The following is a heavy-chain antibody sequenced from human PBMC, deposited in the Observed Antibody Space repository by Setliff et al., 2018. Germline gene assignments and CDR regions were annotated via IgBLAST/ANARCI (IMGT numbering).Heavy chain of an antibody. Sequence: GASVKVSCKASGGTFSSYAISWVRQAPGQGLEWMGGIIPIFGTSNYAHKFQGRVTITTDESGSTAYMELSSLRSEDTAVYYCAREDYNYGSGSFDHDYWGQGTLVTVSS. CDR1: GGTFSSYA. J-gene: IGHJ4*02. CDR2: IIPIFGTS. CDR3: AREDYNYGSGSFDHDY. V-gene: IGHV1-69*05. D-gene: IGHD5-18*01.